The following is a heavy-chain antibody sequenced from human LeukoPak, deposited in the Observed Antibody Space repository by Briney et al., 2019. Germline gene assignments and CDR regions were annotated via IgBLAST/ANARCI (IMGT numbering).Heavy chain of an antibody. CDR3: ARDVDYYYGSGSYNAFDI. CDR1: GGTFISYA. V-gene: IGHV1-69*13. D-gene: IGHD3-10*01. CDR2: IIPIFGTA. J-gene: IGHJ3*02. Sequence: ASVKVSCKASGGTFISYAISWVRQAPGQGVEWMGGIIPIFGTANYAQKFQGRVTITADEYTRTDYMEMRRLRYEDTAVYYCARDVDYYYGSGSYNAFDIWGQGTMVTVSS.